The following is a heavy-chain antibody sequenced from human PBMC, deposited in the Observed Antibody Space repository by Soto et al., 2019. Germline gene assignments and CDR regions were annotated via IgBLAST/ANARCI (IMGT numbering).Heavy chain of an antibody. D-gene: IGHD3-22*01. J-gene: IGHJ1*01. CDR1: GGTFSSYA. Sequence: QVQLVQSGAEVKKPGSSVKVSCKASGGTFSSYAISWVRQAPGQGLEWMGGIIPIFGTANYAQKFQGRVTITADESTSTAYMELSSLRSEDRAVYYCARDRRGPYDSSGYSYFQHWGQGTLVTVSS. CDR2: IIPIFGTA. V-gene: IGHV1-69*01. CDR3: ARDRRGPYDSSGYSYFQH.